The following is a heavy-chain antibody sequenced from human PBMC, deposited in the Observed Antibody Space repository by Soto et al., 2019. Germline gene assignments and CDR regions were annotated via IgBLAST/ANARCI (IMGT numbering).Heavy chain of an antibody. CDR1: GFTFNSYG. CDR3: ARDRLRYNWNDFPYYYYGMDV. D-gene: IGHD1-1*01. Sequence: GGSLRLSCAASGFTFNSYGMHWVRQAPGKGLEWVAVISYDGSNKYYADSVKGRFTISRDNSKNTLYLQMNSLRAEDTAVYYCARDRLRYNWNDFPYYYYGMDVWGKGTTVTVSS. J-gene: IGHJ6*04. CDR2: ISYDGSNK. V-gene: IGHV3-30*03.